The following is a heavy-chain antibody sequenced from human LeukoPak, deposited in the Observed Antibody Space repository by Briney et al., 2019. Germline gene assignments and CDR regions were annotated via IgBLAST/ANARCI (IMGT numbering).Heavy chain of an antibody. CDR2: IYYSGST. CDR3: AREGGRRLPFDY. J-gene: IGHJ4*02. D-gene: IGHD2-15*01. V-gene: IGHV4-30-4*01. CDR1: GGSISSGDYY. Sequence: PSQTLSLTCTVSGGSISSGDYYWSWIRQPPGKGLEWIGYIYYSGSTYYNPSLKSRVTISVDTSKNQFSLKLSSVTAADTAVYYCAREGGRRLPFDYWGQGTLVTVSS.